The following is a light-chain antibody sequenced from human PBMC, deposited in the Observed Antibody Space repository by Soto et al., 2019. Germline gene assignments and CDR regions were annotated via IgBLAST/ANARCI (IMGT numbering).Light chain of an antibody. V-gene: IGKV1-33*01. Sequence: IKMTKSPSFLSASVGDRVTNTCQASQDISNYLNWYQQKPGKAPKLLIYDASNLETGVPSRFSGSGSGTDFTFTISSLQPEDIATYYCQQYNNLPLTFGGGTKVDTK. CDR1: QDISNY. CDR3: QQYNNLPLT. CDR2: DAS. J-gene: IGKJ4*01.